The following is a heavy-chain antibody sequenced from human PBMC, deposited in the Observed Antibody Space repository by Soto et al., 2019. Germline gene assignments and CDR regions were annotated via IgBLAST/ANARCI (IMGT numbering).Heavy chain of an antibody. CDR1: GFTFSSYG. CDR3: AKDADYGVPLIFDY. V-gene: IGHV3-30*18. Sequence: QVQLVESGGGVVQPGRSLRLSCAASGFTFSSYGMHWVRQAPGKGLEWVAVISYDGSNKCYADSVKGLFTISRDNSKNTLYLQMNSLRAEDTAVSYCAKDADYGVPLIFDYWGQGTLVTVSS. CDR2: ISYDGSNK. J-gene: IGHJ4*02. D-gene: IGHD3-10*01.